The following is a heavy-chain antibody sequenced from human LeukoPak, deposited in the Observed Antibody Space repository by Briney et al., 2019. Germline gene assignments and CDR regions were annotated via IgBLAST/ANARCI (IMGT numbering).Heavy chain of an antibody. D-gene: IGHD3-3*01. CDR1: GFTFSSYA. CDR2: ISGSGGST. CDR3: AKRSTYYDFWSGIDY. Sequence: PGGSLRLSCAASGFTFSSYAMSWVRQAPGKGLEWVSAISGSGGSTYYADSVKGRFTISRDNSKNTLFLQMNSLRAEDTAVYYCAKRSTYYDFWSGIDYWGQGILVTVSS. J-gene: IGHJ4*02. V-gene: IGHV3-23*01.